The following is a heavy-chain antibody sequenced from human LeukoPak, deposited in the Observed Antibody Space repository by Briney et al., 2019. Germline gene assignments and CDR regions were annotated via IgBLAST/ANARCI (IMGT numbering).Heavy chain of an antibody. CDR3: ARVLYYYDSSGYFDY. CDR2: INWNGGST. Sequence: RAGGSLRLSCAASGFTFDDYGVSWVRQAPGKGLEWVSGINWNGGSTGYADSVKGRFTISRDNAKNSLYLQMNSLRAEDTALYYCARVLYYYDSSGYFDYWGQGTLVTVSS. D-gene: IGHD3-22*01. J-gene: IGHJ4*02. CDR1: GFTFDDYG. V-gene: IGHV3-20*04.